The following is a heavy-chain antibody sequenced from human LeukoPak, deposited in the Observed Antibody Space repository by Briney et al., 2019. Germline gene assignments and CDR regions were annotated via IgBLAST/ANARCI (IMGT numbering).Heavy chain of an antibody. CDR3: AKPEGYCSSTTCYNSLYYYYYYMDV. CDR1: GFTFSSYA. CDR2: ISGSGGST. V-gene: IGHV3-23*01. D-gene: IGHD2-2*02. Sequence: GGSLRLSCAASGFTFSSYAMSWVRQAPGKGLEWVSAISGSGGSTYYADSVKGRFTISRDNSKNTLYLQMNSLRAEDTAVYYCAKPEGYCSSTTCYNSLYYYYYYMDVWGKGTTVTASS. J-gene: IGHJ6*03.